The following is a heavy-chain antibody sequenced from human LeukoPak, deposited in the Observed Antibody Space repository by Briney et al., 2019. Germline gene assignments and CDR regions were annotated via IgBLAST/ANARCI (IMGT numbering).Heavy chain of an antibody. CDR3: ARDNSRSDLEY. D-gene: IGHD1-1*01. CDR1: GFTFNSYW. V-gene: IGHV3-7*04. J-gene: IGHJ4*02. CDR2: INQDGSQE. Sequence: GGSLRLSCAASGFTFNSYWMNWVRQAPGKGLQWVANINQDGSQEYYVDSVKGRFTISRDNAKNSLYLQINSLRAEDTAVYYCARDNSRSDLEYWGQGTLVTVSS.